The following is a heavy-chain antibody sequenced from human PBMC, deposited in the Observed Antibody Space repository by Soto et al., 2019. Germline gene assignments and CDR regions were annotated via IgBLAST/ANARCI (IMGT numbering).Heavy chain of an antibody. D-gene: IGHD2-15*01. CDR3: AGRYCSGGSCYNYYGMDV. Sequence: ASVKVSCKASGFTFSSSAVQWVRQARGQRLEWIGWIVVGSGKTNYAQKFQERVTITRDMSTSTAYMELSSLRSEDTAVYYCAGRYCSGGSCYNYYGMDVWGQGTTVTVSS. CDR2: IVVGSGKT. V-gene: IGHV1-58*01. J-gene: IGHJ6*02. CDR1: GFTFSSSA.